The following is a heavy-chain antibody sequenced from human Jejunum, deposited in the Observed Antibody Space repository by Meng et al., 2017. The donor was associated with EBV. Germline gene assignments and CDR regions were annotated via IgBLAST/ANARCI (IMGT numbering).Heavy chain of an antibody. CDR3: ARHRDVDYHLHY. J-gene: IGHJ4*02. D-gene: IGHD4-17*01. CDR2: ISTGGSI. Sequence: QFVESGGGLCTPGGSLRLSCAASGFTVSSDYMSWVRQAPGKGLEWVSVISTGGSIFYADSVKGRFTISRDNSKNTLYLQMNSLGAEDTAVYYCARHRDVDYHLHYWGQGSLVTVSS. V-gene: IGHV3-53*01. CDR1: GFTVSSDY.